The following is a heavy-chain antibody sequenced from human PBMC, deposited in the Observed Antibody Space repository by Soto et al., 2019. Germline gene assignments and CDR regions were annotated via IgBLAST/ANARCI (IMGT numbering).Heavy chain of an antibody. J-gene: IGHJ4*02. Sequence: GESLKISCKGSGYSFTSYWIGWVRQMPGKSLEWMGIIYPGDSDTRYSPSFQGQVTISADKSISTAYLQWSRLKASDTAMYYCAKTDYSGSYYGARWGQGTLVTVSS. CDR1: GYSFTSYW. D-gene: IGHD1-26*01. CDR3: AKTDYSGSYYGAR. CDR2: IYPGDSDT. V-gene: IGHV5-51*01.